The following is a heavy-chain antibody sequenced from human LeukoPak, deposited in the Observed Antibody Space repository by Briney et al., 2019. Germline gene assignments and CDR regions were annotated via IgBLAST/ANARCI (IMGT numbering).Heavy chain of an antibody. J-gene: IGHJ4*02. V-gene: IGHV3-7*01. CDR2: IKQDGSEK. CDR1: GFTFSSYW. CDR3: AKDRRELMSGIDY. Sequence: QPGGSLRLSCAASGFTFSSYWMSWVRQAPGKGLEWVANIKQDGSEKYYVDSVKGRFTISRDNAKNSLYLQMNSLRAEDTAVYYCAKDRRELMSGIDYWGQGTLVTVSP. D-gene: IGHD1-26*01.